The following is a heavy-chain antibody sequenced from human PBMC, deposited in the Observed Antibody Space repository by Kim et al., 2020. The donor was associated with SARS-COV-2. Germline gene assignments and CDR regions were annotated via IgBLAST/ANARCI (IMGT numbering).Heavy chain of an antibody. V-gene: IGHV3-23*01. CDR2: ISGSSGNI. J-gene: IGHJ4*02. D-gene: IGHD3-9*01. Sequence: GGSLRLSCAASGFTFSTYAMSWVRQAPGKGLEWVSTISGSSGNIYYADSVKGRFTISRDNSMNTLYLQMSSLRAEDTAVYYCAKAYLPDIVTPLTSFNPTDYWGQGTLVTVSS. CDR3: AKAYLPDIVTPLTSFNPTDY. CDR1: GFTFSTYA.